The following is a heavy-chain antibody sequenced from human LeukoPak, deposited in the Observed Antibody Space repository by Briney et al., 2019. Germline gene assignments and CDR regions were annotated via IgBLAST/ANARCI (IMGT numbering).Heavy chain of an antibody. CDR2: INHSGST. J-gene: IGHJ4*02. Sequence: SETLSLTCTVSGYSISNNFYWAWIWQSPGKGLEWIVSINHSGSTYYNPSLKSRVTISVDTSKNQFSLKLSSVTAADTAVYYCAREAWYDIFRYWGQGTLVTVSS. CDR3: AREAWYDIFRY. D-gene: IGHD3-9*01. V-gene: IGHV4-38-2*02. CDR1: GYSISNNFY.